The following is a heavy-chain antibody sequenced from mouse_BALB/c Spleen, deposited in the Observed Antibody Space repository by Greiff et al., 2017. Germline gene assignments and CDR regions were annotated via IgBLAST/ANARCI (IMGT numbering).Heavy chain of an antibody. J-gene: IGHJ4*01. Sequence: DVKLVESGGGLVQPGGSLRLSCATSGFTFTDYYMSWVRQPPGKALEWLGFIRNKANGYTTEYSASVKGRFTISRDNSQSILYLQMNTLRAEDSATYHCARDGYGDYYAMDYWGQGTSVTVSS. CDR1: GFTFTDYY. CDR3: ARDGYGDYYAMDY. D-gene: IGHD2-2*01. V-gene: IGHV7-3*02. CDR2: IRNKANGYTT.